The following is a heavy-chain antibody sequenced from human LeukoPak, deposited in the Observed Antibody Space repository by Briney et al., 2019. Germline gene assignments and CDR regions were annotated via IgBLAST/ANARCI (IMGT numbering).Heavy chain of an antibody. CDR3: ARTGEYSGSGPSWAFDI. J-gene: IGHJ3*02. V-gene: IGHV1-18*01. CDR1: GYTFTNHG. D-gene: IGHD3-10*01. Sequence: ASVKVSCKASGYTFTNHGITWVRQAPGQGLEWMGWISAYNGDTNYAQKVQGRVTMTTDTSTSTAYMELRSLRSDDTAVYFCARTGEYSGSGPSWAFDIWGQGTMVTVSS. CDR2: ISAYNGDT.